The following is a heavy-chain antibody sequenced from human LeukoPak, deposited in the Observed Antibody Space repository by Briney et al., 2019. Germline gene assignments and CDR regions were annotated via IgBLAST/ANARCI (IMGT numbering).Heavy chain of an antibody. V-gene: IGHV1-2*02. Sequence: ASVKASCKASGYTFTVHWVRQAPGQGLEWMGWINPNSGDTNYAQKFQGRVTMTRDTSISTAYMELSRLRSDDTAVYYCARRYSSGWYDAFDIWGQGTMVTVSS. CDR2: INPNSGDT. CDR3: ARRYSSGWYDAFDI. CDR1: GYTFTV. D-gene: IGHD6-19*01. J-gene: IGHJ3*02.